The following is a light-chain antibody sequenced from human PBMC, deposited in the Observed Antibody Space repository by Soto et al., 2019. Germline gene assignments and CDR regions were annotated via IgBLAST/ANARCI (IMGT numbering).Light chain of an antibody. V-gene: IGKV3-15*01. J-gene: IGKJ1*01. CDR2: GAS. Sequence: IVMTQSPATLSVSPGERANLSCRASQSVGTKLAWYQQTPGQAPRLLIYGASNRATGVPARISGSVSGTEFTLTIASLQSEDFAIYYGQQYSSWLWTFGQGTKVEIK. CDR3: QQYSSWLWT. CDR1: QSVGTK.